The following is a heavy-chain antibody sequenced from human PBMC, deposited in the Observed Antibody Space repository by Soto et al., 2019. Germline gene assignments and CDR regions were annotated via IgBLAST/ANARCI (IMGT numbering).Heavy chain of an antibody. CDR3: ARDGHNTNDVDH. CDR1: GFTFDDYW. Sequence: EVQLVESGGVLVQPGGSLRLSCVASGFTFDDYWMNWVRQAPGKGLEWVAIINKDGSERYYIDSVKCRFTISRDNSKNSLFLQMESLRAEDTALYYCARDGHNTNDVDHWGQGTLVTVSS. V-gene: IGHV3-7*01. J-gene: IGHJ5*02. CDR2: INKDGSER. D-gene: IGHD1-20*01.